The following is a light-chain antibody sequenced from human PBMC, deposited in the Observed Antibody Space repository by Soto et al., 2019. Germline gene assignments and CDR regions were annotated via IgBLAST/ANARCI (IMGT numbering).Light chain of an antibody. CDR3: QQFKIWPPWT. V-gene: IGKV3-15*01. CDR2: DAS. Sequence: EVVMTQSPATLSVSPGERVTLSCRASQSVSTNLVWYQQKPGQPPKLLFYDASTRATGIPARFSGSGSVTEFTLTISSLQSEDFAVYYCQQFKIWPPWTFGQGTKVEIK. J-gene: IGKJ1*01. CDR1: QSVSTN.